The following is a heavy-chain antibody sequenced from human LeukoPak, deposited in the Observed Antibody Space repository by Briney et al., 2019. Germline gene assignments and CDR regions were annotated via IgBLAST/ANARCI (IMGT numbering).Heavy chain of an antibody. CDR3: AKDGLYYDGSAHVYYFDY. D-gene: IGHD3-22*01. CDR1: GFTFSGYA. V-gene: IGHV3-23*01. J-gene: IGHJ4*02. Sequence: GGSLRLSCAASGFTFSGYAMTWVRQAPGKGLEWVSSITGSGDYTYYIDSVKGRFTISRDNSKNILYLQMNSLRGEDTALYYCAKDGLYYDGSAHVYYFDYWGQGTLIAVSS. CDR2: ITGSGDYT.